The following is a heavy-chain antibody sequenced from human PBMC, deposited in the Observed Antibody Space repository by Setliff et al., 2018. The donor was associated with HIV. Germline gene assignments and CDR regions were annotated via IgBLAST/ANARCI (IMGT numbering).Heavy chain of an antibody. CDR2: IYESGST. CDR1: GGSISTSSYY. CDR3: ARFVLAWFDFSTGAVEVTDPYAFDF. J-gene: IGHJ4*02. Sequence: SETLSLTCTVSGGSISTSSYYWGWIRQPPGKGLEWIGSIYESGSTYYNPSLKSRVSISVDTSKNQFSLRLSSVTAADTAVYHCARFVLAWFDFSTGAVEVTDPYAFDFWGQGILVTVSS. D-gene: IGHD2-21*02. V-gene: IGHV4-39*01.